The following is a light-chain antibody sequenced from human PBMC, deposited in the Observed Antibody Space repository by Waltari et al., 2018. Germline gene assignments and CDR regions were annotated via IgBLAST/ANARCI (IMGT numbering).Light chain of an antibody. V-gene: IGKV1-9*01. Sequence: DIQLTQSPSFLSASVVDRVTITCRASQGISSYLAWYQQKPGKAPNLLIYAASALQSGVPSRFGGSGSGTEFTLTISSQQPEDYATYYCQQLHSYPLSFGGGTKVEIK. J-gene: IGKJ4*01. CDR2: AAS. CDR1: QGISSY. CDR3: QQLHSYPLS.